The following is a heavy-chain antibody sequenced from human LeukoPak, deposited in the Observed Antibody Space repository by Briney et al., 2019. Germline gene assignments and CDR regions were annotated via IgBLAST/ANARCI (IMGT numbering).Heavy chain of an antibody. CDR1: GGSFSGYY. Sequence: SETLSLTCAVYGGSFSGYYWSWIRQPPGKGLEWIGEINHSGSTNYSPSLKSRVTISVDTSKNQFSLKLSSVTAADTAVYYCARKGGSWYDYYYYMDVWGKGTTVTVSS. CDR3: ARKGGSWYDYYYYMDV. J-gene: IGHJ6*03. V-gene: IGHV4-34*01. D-gene: IGHD6-13*01. CDR2: INHSGST.